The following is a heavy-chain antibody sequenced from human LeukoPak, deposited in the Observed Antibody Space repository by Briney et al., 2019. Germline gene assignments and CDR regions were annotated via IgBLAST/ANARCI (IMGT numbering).Heavy chain of an antibody. Sequence: GGSLRLSCETSGFTFNDYTMNWVGQAPGKGLEGVSSISSDGTYIKYADPVKGRFSISRDNTKNSLFLEMRSLRVEDTAMYFCARDYYDSSASATFDYWGQGNLVTVSS. CDR1: GFTFNDYT. CDR3: ARDYYDSSASATFDY. V-gene: IGHV3-21*01. CDR2: ISSDGTYI. D-gene: IGHD3-22*01. J-gene: IGHJ4*02.